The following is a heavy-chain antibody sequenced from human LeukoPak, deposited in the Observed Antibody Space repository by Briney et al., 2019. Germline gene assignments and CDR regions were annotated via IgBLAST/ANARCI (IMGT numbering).Heavy chain of an antibody. D-gene: IGHD2-2*01. CDR2: IIPIFGTA. Sequence: GSSVKVSCKASGGTFSSYAISWVRQAPGQGLEWMGGIIPIFGTANYAQKFQGRVTITADESTSTAYMELSSLRSEDTAVYYCARERDIVVVPGSDPFDYWGQGTLVTVSS. CDR1: GGTFSSYA. CDR3: ARERDIVVVPGSDPFDY. J-gene: IGHJ4*02. V-gene: IGHV1-69*01.